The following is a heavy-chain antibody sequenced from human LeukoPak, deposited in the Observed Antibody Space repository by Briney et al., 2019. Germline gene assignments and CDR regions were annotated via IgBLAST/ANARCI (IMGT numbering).Heavy chain of an antibody. J-gene: IGHJ6*03. CDR2: ISWDGGST. CDR3: AKDIGVADYYYYYMDV. CDR1: GFTLDDYA. V-gene: IGHV3-43D*03. D-gene: IGHD3-3*01. Sequence: GGSLRLSCAASGFTLDDYAMHWVRQAPGKGLEWVSLISWDGGSTYYADSVKGRFTISRDNSKNSLYLQMNSLRAEDTALYYCAKDIGVADYYYYYMDVWGKGTTVTVSS.